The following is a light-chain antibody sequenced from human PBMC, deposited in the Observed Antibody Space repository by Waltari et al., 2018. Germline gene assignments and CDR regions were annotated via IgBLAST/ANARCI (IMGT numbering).Light chain of an antibody. CDR2: GKN. Sequence: SSELTQDPAVSVALGQTVRITCQGASLRSYYASRYQQKPGQAPVLVIYGKNNRPSGIPDRFSGSSSGNTASLTITGAQAEDEADYYCNSRDSSGNHLGVFGGGTKLTVL. CDR3: NSRDSSGNHLGV. J-gene: IGLJ3*02. V-gene: IGLV3-19*01. CDR1: SLRSYY.